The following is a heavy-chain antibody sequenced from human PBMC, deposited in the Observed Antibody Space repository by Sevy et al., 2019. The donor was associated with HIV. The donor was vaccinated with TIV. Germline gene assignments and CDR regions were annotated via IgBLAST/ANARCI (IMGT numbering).Heavy chain of an antibody. D-gene: IGHD1-1*01. J-gene: IGHJ4*02. CDR2: IYFTGNT. Sequence: SETLSLTCSVSGGSISSYFWTWVRQSPGKGLEWIGNIYFTGNTDYSPALKSRVILSLDTSKSQFSRTLKSVTAADTAIYFCARDSTTRPRVLDYWGQGTLVTVSS. V-gene: IGHV4-59*01. CDR1: GGSISSYF. CDR3: ARDSTTRPRVLDY.